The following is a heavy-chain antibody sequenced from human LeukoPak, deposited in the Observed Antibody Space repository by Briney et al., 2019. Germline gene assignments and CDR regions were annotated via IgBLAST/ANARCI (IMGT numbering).Heavy chain of an antibody. D-gene: IGHD2-21*01. V-gene: IGHV3-9*01. Sequence: GGSLRLSCAASGFTFDDYAMHWVRQAPGKGLEWVSGISWNSGSIGYADSVKGQFTISRDNAKNSLYLQMNSLRAEDTALYYCAKAETRMWYYFDYWGQGTLVTVSS. CDR3: AKAETRMWYYFDY. CDR2: ISWNSGSI. J-gene: IGHJ4*02. CDR1: GFTFDDYA.